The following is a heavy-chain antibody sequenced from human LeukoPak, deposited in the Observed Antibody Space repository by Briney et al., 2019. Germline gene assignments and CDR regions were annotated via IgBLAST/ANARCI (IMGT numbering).Heavy chain of an antibody. CDR2: INPDDGST. D-gene: IGHD4/OR15-4a*01. CDR1: GFTFRKYW. J-gene: IGHJ3*02. Sequence: GGSLRPSCAASGFTFRKYWLHWVRQAPGKGLVWVSRINPDDGSTSYADSVKGRFTISRDNAKSTLYLQMNSLRAEDTAVYYCLTIVETTIDAFDIWGQGTKVTVSS. CDR3: LTIVETTIDAFDI. V-gene: IGHV3-74*01.